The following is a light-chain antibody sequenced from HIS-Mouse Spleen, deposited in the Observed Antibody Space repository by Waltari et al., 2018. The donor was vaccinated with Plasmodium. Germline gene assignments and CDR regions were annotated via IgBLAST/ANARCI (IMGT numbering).Light chain of an antibody. J-gene: IGLJ3*02. Sequence: SYELTQPPSVSVSPGQTARITCSGDALPKKYAYWYQQKSGQAPVLVIYEDSKRPSGIPERFSGSSSGTMDTLTISGAQVEDEAAYYCYSTDSSGNHRVFGGGTKLTVL. V-gene: IGLV3-10*01. CDR3: YSTDSSGNHRV. CDR2: EDS. CDR1: ALPKKY.